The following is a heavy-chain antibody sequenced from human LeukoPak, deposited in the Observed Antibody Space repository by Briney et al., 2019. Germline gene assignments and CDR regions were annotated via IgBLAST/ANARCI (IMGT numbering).Heavy chain of an antibody. CDR1: GGSISSYY. V-gene: IGHV4-59*01. J-gene: IGHJ3*02. CDR3: ARDHNWNGDFAI. CDR2: IYYSGST. Sequence: SETLSLTCAVSGGSISSYYWSWIRQPPGKGLEWIGHIYYSGSTNYNPSLKSRVTISVDTSKNQFSLKLSSVTAAYTAVYYCARDHNWNGDFAIWGQGTMVTVSS. D-gene: IGHD1-1*01.